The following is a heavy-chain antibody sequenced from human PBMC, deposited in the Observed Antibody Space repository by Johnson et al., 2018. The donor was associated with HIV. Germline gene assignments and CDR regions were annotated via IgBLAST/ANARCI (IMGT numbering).Heavy chain of an antibody. D-gene: IGHD1-26*01. Sequence: VQLVESGGGLVQPGRSLRLSCAASGFIFDDYAMHWVRQAPGKGLEWVSGIHWNSGSIGYADSVKGRFTISRDNAKNSLYLQMNSLRAEDTALYYCAKGLGWELLTHDAFDIWGQGTMVTVSS. V-gene: IGHV3-9*01. CDR2: IHWNSGSI. CDR1: GFIFDDYA. J-gene: IGHJ3*02. CDR3: AKGLGWELLTHDAFDI.